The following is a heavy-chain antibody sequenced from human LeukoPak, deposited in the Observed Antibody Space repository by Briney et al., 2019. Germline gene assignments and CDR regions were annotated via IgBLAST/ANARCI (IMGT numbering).Heavy chain of an antibody. D-gene: IGHD3-3*01. CDR3: ARGGYYDFWSGYGLYNWFDP. Sequence: GESLKISCKGSGYSFTSYWIGWVRQMPGKGLEWMVIIYPGNSDTRYSPSLQGQVTISADKSISTAYLQWSSLKASDTAMYYCARGGYYDFWSGYGLYNWFDPWGQGTLVTVSS. J-gene: IGHJ5*02. CDR2: IYPGNSDT. CDR1: GYSFTSYW. V-gene: IGHV5-51*01.